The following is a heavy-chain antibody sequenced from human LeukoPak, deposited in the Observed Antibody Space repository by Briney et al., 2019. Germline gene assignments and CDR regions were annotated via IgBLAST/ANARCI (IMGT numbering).Heavy chain of an antibody. V-gene: IGHV3-74*01. CDR2: INTDGSGT. CDR3: ARGRGGTYYS. D-gene: IGHD2-15*01. J-gene: IGHJ4*02. CDR1: GFTFSNYW. Sequence: GGSLRLSCAASGFTFSNYWMHWVRQAPGKGLVRVSRINTDGSGTNYADSVEGRFTISRDNARNTLHLQMNSLRADDTAVYYCARGRGGTYYSWGQGTLVTVSS.